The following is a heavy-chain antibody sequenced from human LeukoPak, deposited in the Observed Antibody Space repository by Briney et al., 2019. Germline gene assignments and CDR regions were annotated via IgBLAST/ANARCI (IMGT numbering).Heavy chain of an antibody. CDR3: ARGQDSSGYYFHVDY. D-gene: IGHD3-22*01. CDR2: ISSSGSTI. Sequence: PGGSLRLSCAASGFTFSSYEMNWVRQAPGKGLEWVSYISSSGSTIYYADSVKGRFTISRDNAKNSLYLQMSSLRAEDTAVYYCARGQDSSGYYFHVDYWGQGTLVTVSS. CDR1: GFTFSSYE. J-gene: IGHJ4*02. V-gene: IGHV3-48*03.